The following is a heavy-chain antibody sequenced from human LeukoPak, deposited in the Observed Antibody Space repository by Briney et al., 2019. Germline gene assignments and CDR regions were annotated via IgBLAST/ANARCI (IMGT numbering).Heavy chain of an antibody. D-gene: IGHD5-18*01. Sequence: GGSLRLSCAASGFTFSSCGMHWVRQAPGKGLEWVAVISYDGSNKYYADSVKGRFTISRDNSKNTLYLQMNSLRAEDTAVYCAKDRTSGYSYGYYFDYWGQGALVTVSS. CDR3: AKDRTSGYSYGYYFDY. J-gene: IGHJ4*02. CDR1: GFTFSSCG. V-gene: IGHV3-30*18. CDR2: ISYDGSNK.